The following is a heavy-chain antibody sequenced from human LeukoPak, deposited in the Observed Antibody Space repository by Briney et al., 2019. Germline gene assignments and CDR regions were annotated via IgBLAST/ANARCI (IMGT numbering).Heavy chain of an antibody. V-gene: IGHV4-34*01. D-gene: IGHD3-22*01. Sequence: SETLSLTCAVYGGPFGGYYWSWIRQPPGKGLDWIGEINHSGSTNYNPSLKSRVTISVDTSKNQFSLKLSSVTAADTAVYYCARGPNYYDSSGYLRAYYYYYYMDVWGKGTTVTVSS. CDR2: INHSGST. CDR3: ARGPNYYDSSGYLRAYYYYYYMDV. J-gene: IGHJ6*03. CDR1: GGPFGGYY.